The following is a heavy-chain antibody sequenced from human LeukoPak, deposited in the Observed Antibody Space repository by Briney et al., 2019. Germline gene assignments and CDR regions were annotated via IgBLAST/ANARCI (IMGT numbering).Heavy chain of an antibody. CDR3: ARPIGAYYGSGSYYGT. Sequence: SETLSLTCAVYNGSFNEYYWSWIRQSPGKGLEWIGEINHGGRTNYNPSLQSRVSISVDASQNQFSLTMTSVTAADTAVYYCARPIGAYYGSGSYYGTWGQGTLVTVSS. J-gene: IGHJ5*02. CDR2: INHGGRT. CDR1: NGSFNEYY. V-gene: IGHV4-34*01. D-gene: IGHD3-10*01.